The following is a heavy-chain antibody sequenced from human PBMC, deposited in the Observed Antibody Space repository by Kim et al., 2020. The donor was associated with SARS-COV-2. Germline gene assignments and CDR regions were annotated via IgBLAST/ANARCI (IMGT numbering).Heavy chain of an antibody. CDR3: AATYTMVRGVHLDY. D-gene: IGHD3-10*01. V-gene: IGHV1-58*01. Sequence: AQKFQERVTITRDMSTSTAYMELSSLRSEDTAVYYCAATYTMVRGVHLDYWGQGTLVTVSS. J-gene: IGHJ4*02.